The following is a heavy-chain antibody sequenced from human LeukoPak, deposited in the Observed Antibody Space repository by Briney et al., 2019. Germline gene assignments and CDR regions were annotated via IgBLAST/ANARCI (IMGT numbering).Heavy chain of an antibody. Sequence: SVKVSCKASGYTFTSYYMHWVRQAPGQGLDWMGIINPSGGSTSYAQKFQGRVTMTRDTSTSTVYMELSSLRSEDTAVYYCARDSGRITGSTWGQGTLVTVSS. CDR2: INPSGGST. CDR3: ARDSGRITGST. V-gene: IGHV1-46*01. J-gene: IGHJ5*02. CDR1: GYTFTSYY. D-gene: IGHD1-14*01.